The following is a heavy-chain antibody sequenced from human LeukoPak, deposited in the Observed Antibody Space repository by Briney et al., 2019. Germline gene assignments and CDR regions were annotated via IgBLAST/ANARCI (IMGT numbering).Heavy chain of an antibody. CDR1: GFTFSTYW. Sequence: PGGSLRLSCAASGFTFSTYWMHWVRQAPGKGLVWVSRIDTDGSSTVYADSVKGRFTISRDNAKNTVYLQMNGLRADVTAVYYCARDLYVDTAMVYGAFDIWGQGTMVTVSS. CDR3: ARDLYVDTAMVYGAFDI. V-gene: IGHV3-74*01. J-gene: IGHJ3*02. D-gene: IGHD5-18*01. CDR2: IDTDGSST.